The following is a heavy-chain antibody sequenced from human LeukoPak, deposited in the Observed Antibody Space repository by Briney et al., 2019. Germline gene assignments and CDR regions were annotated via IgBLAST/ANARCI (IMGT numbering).Heavy chain of an antibody. D-gene: IGHD3-22*01. CDR1: GFAFSSYD. CDR3: AKDRSLTLPTFERSGYYYY. V-gene: IGHV3-23*01. CDR2: LCYCGDTT. Sequence: GGSLRLSCAASGFAFSSYDMHWVRQAPGKGLEWVSGLCYCGDTTYYADSVKGRFTISRDNSNNTLYLQMNSLRAEDTALYYCAKDRSLTLPTFERSGYYYYWGQGTLVTVSS. J-gene: IGHJ4*02.